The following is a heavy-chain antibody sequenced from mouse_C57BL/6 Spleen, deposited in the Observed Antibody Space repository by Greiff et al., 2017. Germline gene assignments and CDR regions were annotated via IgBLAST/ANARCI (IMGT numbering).Heavy chain of an antibody. CDR1: GYSITSGYD. Sequence: EVKLEESGPGMVKPSQSLSLTCTVTGYSITSGYDWHWIRHFPGNKLEWMGYISYSGSTNYNPSLKSRISITHDTSKNHFFLKLNSVTTEDTATYYCARAGLLRPWFAYWGQGTLVTVSA. V-gene: IGHV3-1*01. J-gene: IGHJ3*01. D-gene: IGHD2-3*01. CDR2: ISYSGST. CDR3: ARAGLLRPWFAY.